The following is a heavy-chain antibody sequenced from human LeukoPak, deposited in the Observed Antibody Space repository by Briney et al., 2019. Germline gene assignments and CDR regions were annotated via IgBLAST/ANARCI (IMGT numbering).Heavy chain of an antibody. CDR1: GFTFSSYA. D-gene: IGHD4-11*01. CDR2: ISGSGGST. V-gene: IGHV3-23*01. J-gene: IGHJ6*02. CDR3: AKSGNNYHNYYYYGMDV. Sequence: PGGSLRLSCAASGFTFSSYAMSWVRQAPGKGLEWVSSISGSGGSTYYADSVKGRFTISRDNSKNTLYLQMNSLRAEDTAVYYCAKSGNNYHNYYYYGMDVWGQGTTVTVSS.